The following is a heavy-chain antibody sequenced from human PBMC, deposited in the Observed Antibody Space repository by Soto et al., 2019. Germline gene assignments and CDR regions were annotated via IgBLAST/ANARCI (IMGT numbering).Heavy chain of an antibody. V-gene: IGHV3-48*02. CDR2: ISGGGETI. D-gene: IGHD6-19*01. Sequence: GGSLRLSCAASRFTFSDYSMNWVRQAPGKGLEWVSYISGGGETIYYADSVRGRFTISRDNAKNSLFLQMNSLRDEDTAVYYCARESPSSQWLPTRYFDYWGQGTLVTVSS. J-gene: IGHJ4*02. CDR3: ARESPSSQWLPTRYFDY. CDR1: RFTFSDYS.